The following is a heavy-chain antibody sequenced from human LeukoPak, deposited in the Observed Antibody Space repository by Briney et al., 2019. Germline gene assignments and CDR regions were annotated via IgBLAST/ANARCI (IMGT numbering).Heavy chain of an antibody. Sequence: ASVKVSCKASGYTFTGYYMHWVRQAPGQGLEWMGWINPNSGGTNYAQKFQGWVTMTRDTSISTAYMGLSRLRSDDTAVYYCAREFFAAAGTYYYGMDVWGKGTTVTVSS. D-gene: IGHD6-13*01. CDR3: AREFFAAAGTYYYGMDV. J-gene: IGHJ6*04. CDR2: INPNSGGT. V-gene: IGHV1-2*04. CDR1: GYTFTGYY.